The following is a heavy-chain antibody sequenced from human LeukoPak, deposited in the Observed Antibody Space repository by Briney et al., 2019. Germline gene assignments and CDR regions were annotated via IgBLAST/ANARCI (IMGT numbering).Heavy chain of an antibody. V-gene: IGHV4-30-4*08. D-gene: IGHD3-3*01. CDR3: ARQIYDFWSGYPENPSYYFDY. CDR2: IYYSGST. Sequence: TLSLTCTVSGGSISSGDYYWSWIRQPPGKGLEWIGYIYYSGSTYYNPSLKSRVTISVDTSKDQFSLKLSSVTAADTAVYYCARQIYDFWSGYPENPSYYFDYWGQGTLVTVSS. J-gene: IGHJ4*02. CDR1: GGSISSGDYY.